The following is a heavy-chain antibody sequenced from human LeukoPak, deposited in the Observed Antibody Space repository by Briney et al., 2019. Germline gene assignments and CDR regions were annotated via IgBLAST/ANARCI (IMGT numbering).Heavy chain of an antibody. CDR3: ARDHGYSYGYPYFDY. J-gene: IGHJ4*02. D-gene: IGHD5-18*01. CDR2: ISSSGSTI. Sequence: GGSLRLSCAASGFTFSSYGMNWVRQAPGKGLEWVSYISSSGSTIYYADSVKGRFTISRDNAKNSLYLQMNSLRAEDTAVYYCARDHGYSYGYPYFDYWGQGTLVTVSS. V-gene: IGHV3-48*03. CDR1: GFTFSSYG.